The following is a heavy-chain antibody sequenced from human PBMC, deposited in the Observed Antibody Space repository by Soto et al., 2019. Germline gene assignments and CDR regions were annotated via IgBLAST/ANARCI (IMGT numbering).Heavy chain of an antibody. V-gene: IGHV3-7*05. Sequence: GGSLRLSCAASGFTFSSHWMGWVRQAPGRGLEWVANIKRDGSEEYYLESVKGRFTISRDNAKNSLFLQMNSLRAEDTAVYYCAREIFGSASLWGQGTLGTGSS. CDR1: GFTFSSHW. CDR3: AREIFGSASL. CDR2: IKRDGSEE. J-gene: IGHJ4*02. D-gene: IGHD3-10*01.